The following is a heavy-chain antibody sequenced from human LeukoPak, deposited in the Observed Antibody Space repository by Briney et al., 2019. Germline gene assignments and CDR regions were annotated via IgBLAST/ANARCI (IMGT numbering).Heavy chain of an antibody. CDR3: ARAGRTKYCYGSGSPQGNWFDP. J-gene: IGHJ5*02. Sequence: PSETLSLTCAVYGGSFSGYYWSWIRQPPGKGLEWIGEINHSGSTNYNPSLKSRVTISVDTSKNQFSLKLSSVTAADTAVYYCARAGRTKYCYGSGSPQGNWFDPWGQGTLVTVSS. V-gene: IGHV4-34*01. CDR1: GGSFSGYY. D-gene: IGHD3-10*01. CDR2: INHSGST.